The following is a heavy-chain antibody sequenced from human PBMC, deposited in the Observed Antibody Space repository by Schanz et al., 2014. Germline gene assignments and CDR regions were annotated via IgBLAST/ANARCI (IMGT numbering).Heavy chain of an antibody. CDR2: IRFDGSDK. V-gene: IGHV3-30*02. Sequence: QVQLVESGGGVVQPGGSLRLSCAASGFTFSSYGMHWVRQAPGKGLEWVTFIRFDGSDKYYADSVKGRFSVSRDNSKNTLYLQMNSLRADDTAVYYCAKDQLANYRGSGYNWFDPWGQGTLVTVAS. CDR1: GFTFSSYG. D-gene: IGHD3-10*01. CDR3: AKDQLANYRGSGYNWFDP. J-gene: IGHJ5*02.